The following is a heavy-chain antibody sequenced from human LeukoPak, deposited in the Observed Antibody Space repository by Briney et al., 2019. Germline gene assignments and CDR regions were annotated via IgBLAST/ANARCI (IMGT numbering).Heavy chain of an antibody. J-gene: IGHJ6*02. CDR1: GFTFDDYA. D-gene: IGHD2-15*01. CDR3: AKDLGSAITSALVLDV. Sequence: PGRSLRLSCTVSGFTFDDYAMHWVRHTPGKGLEWVSGITWNRDKIGYGDSVKGRFTISRDNVKNVLYLQMNSLRPEDTALYYCAKDLGSAITSALVLDVWGQGTTVTVSS. V-gene: IGHV3-9*01. CDR2: ITWNRDKI.